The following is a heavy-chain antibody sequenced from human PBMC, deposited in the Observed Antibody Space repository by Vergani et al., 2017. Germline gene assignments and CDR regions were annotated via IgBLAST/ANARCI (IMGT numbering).Heavy chain of an antibody. CDR1: GFTFSSYG. Sequence: QVQLVESGGGVVQPGRSLRLSCAASGFTFSSYGMHWVRQAPGKGLEWVAVIWYDGSNKYYADSVKGRFTISRDNSKNTLYLQMNSLRAEDTAVYYCARGGPRGNWRYGMDVWGQGTTVTVSS. CDR3: ARGGPRGNWRYGMDV. D-gene: IGHD1-1*01. J-gene: IGHJ6*02. CDR2: IWYDGSNK. V-gene: IGHV3-33*01.